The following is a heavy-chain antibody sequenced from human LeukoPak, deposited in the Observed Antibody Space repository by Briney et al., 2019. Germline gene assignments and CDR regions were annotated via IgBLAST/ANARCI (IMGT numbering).Heavy chain of an antibody. CDR3: ARGNVYYDSSEDAFDI. Sequence: SETLSLTCTVSAGSISSYYWSWVRQPPGKGLEWVGYIYYSGSTNYNPSLKSRVTISVDTSKNQFSLKLSSVTAADTAVYYCARGNVYYDSSEDAFDIWGQGTMVTVSS. CDR2: IYYSGST. V-gene: IGHV4-59*01. D-gene: IGHD3-22*01. J-gene: IGHJ3*02. CDR1: AGSISSYY.